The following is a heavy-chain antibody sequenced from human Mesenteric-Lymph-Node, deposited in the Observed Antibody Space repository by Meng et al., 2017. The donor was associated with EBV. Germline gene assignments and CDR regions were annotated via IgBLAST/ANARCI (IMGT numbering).Heavy chain of an antibody. CDR3: ARGSGAGGRDWFDP. CDR2: MNSNSGNT. J-gene: IGHJ5*02. CDR1: GYTFINHD. D-gene: IGHD3-16*01. Sequence: VQLVQSGPEVKKPGASVKVSCKASGYTFINHDIDWVRQATGQGLEWMGWMNSNSGNTGYAQKFQGRVTMTRDTSTSTAYMELSSLTSEDTAVYYCARGSGAGGRDWFDPWGQGTLVTVSS. V-gene: IGHV1-8*01.